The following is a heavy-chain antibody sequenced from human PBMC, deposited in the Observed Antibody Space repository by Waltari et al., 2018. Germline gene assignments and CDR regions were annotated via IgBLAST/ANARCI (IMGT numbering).Heavy chain of an antibody. CDR1: GGSISSHY. J-gene: IGHJ4*02. CDR2: IYYSGST. Sequence: QVQLQESGPGLAKPSETLSLTCTVSGGSISSHYWSWLRQPPGKGLEWIGSIYYSGSTYYNPSLKSRVTISVDTSKNQFSLKLSSVTAADTAVYYCAREISPPAPHCDYWGQGTLVTVSS. V-gene: IGHV4-59*11. CDR3: AREISPPAPHCDY.